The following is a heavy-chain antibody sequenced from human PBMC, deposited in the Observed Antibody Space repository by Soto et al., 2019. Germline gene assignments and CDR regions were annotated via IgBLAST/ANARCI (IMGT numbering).Heavy chain of an antibody. Sequence: QLQLQESGSGLVKPSQTLSLICTVSGDSISSGGYSWSWIRQPPGKGLEWIGYIYHSGNTYYNPSLKSRVTISVDRSKNHFSLNLTSVTAAVTSVYYWARRGSGALDPWGQGTLVTVSS. CDR1: GDSISSGGYS. V-gene: IGHV4-30-2*01. CDR2: IYHSGNT. CDR3: ARRGSGALDP. J-gene: IGHJ5*02. D-gene: IGHD1-26*01.